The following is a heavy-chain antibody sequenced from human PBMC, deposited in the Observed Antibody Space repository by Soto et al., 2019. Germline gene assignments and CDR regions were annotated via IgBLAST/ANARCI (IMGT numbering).Heavy chain of an antibody. CDR1: GFTFSDYY. D-gene: IGHD6-13*01. V-gene: IGHV3-11*01. CDR3: AGEGDGGRWYFPY. CDR2: ISSSGSTI. J-gene: IGHJ4*02. Sequence: QVQLVESGGGLVKPGGSLRLSCAASGFTFSDYYMSWIRQAPGKGLGWVSYISSSGSTIYYADSVKGRFTISRDNAKNSLNLKWNTLRAAAPAVYSSAGEGDGGRWYFPYWGQGTLFTFSS.